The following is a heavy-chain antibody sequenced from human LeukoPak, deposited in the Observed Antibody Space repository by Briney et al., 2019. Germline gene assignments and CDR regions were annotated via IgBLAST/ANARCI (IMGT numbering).Heavy chain of an antibody. CDR1: GFTFSNAW. CDR2: IKSKTDGGTT. CDR3: TTAYSSSWYEPLNKDY. Sequence: GSLRLSCAASGFTFSNAWMSWVRQAPGKGLEWVGRIKSKTDGGTTDYAAPVKGRFTISRDDSKNTLYLQMNSLKTEDTAVYYCTTAYSSSWYEPLNKDYWGQGTLVTVSS. J-gene: IGHJ4*02. D-gene: IGHD6-13*01. V-gene: IGHV3-15*01.